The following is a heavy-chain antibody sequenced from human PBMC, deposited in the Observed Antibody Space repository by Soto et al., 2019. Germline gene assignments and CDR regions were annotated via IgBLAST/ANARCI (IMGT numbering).Heavy chain of an antibody. CDR1: GFTFDDYA. J-gene: IGHJ3*02. V-gene: IGHV3-9*01. D-gene: IGHD3-3*01. Sequence: GGSLRLSCAASGFTFDDYAMHWVRQAPGKGLEWVSGISWNSGSIGYADSVKGRFTISRDNAKNSLYLQMNSLRAEDTALYYCAKDFPLGDAFDIWGQGTMVTVSS. CDR2: ISWNSGSI. CDR3: AKDFPLGDAFDI.